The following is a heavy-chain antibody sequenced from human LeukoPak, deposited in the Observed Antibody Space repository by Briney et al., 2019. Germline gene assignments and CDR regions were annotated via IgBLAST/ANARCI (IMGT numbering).Heavy chain of an antibody. CDR1: GYTFTSYY. CDR2: INPSGGST. J-gene: IGHJ5*02. CDR3: ARGYCSSTSCYEGSWFDP. D-gene: IGHD2-2*01. Sequence: ASVKVSCKVSGYTFTSYYMHWVRQAPGQGLEWMGIINPSGGSTSYAQKFQGRVTMTRDTSTSTVYMELSSLRSEDTAVYYCARGYCSSTSCYEGSWFDPWGQGTLVTVSS. V-gene: IGHV1-46*01.